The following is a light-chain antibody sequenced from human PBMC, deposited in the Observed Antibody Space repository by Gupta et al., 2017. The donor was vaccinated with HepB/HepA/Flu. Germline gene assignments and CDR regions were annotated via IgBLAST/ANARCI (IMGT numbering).Light chain of an antibody. V-gene: IGLV2-23*02. CDR2: EVN. Sequence: SALTQPASVSGSPGRSITISCTGTSSDVGSYNLVSWYRQHTGKAPKLMIYEVNKRPSGVSTRFSVSKSVKTASLTISGRQEEGEADYYYCADASSSSWVFGGGTKLTVL. CDR1: SSDVGSYNL. J-gene: IGLJ3*02. CDR3: CADASSSSWV.